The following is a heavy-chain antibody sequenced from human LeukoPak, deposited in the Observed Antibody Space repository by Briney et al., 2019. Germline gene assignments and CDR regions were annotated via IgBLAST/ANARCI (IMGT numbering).Heavy chain of an antibody. CDR1: GGTFSSYA. V-gene: IGHV1-69*01. D-gene: IGHD2-21*02. CDR3: AREECGGDCYSGIYYFDY. CDR2: IIPIFGTA. Sequence: ASVKVSCTASGGTFSSYAISWVRQAPGQGLEWMGGIIPIFGTANYAQKFQGRVTITADESTSTAYVELSSLRSEDTAVYYCAREECGGDCYSGIYYFDYWGQGTLVTVSS. J-gene: IGHJ4*02.